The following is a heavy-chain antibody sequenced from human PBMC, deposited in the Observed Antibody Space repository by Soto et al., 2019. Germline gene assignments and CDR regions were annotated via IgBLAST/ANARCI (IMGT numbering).Heavy chain of an antibody. D-gene: IGHD2-15*01. CDR1: GFTFSSYA. J-gene: IGHJ4*02. CDR3: ARGLGYCSGGSCYRAPLFDY. V-gene: IGHV3-23*01. CDR2: ISGTGGTT. Sequence: PGESLKISCAASGFTFSSYAMGWVRQAPGKGLEWVSAISGTGGTTYYADSVKGRFTISRDNSKNTLYLQMNSLRAEDTALYYCARGLGYCSGGSCYRAPLFDYWVQGSLVTVSS.